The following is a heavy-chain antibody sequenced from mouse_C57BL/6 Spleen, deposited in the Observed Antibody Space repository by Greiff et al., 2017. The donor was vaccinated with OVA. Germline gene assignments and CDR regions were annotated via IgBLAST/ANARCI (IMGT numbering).Heavy chain of an antibody. CDR3: ARRYDYDCVDD. CDR2: IYPSDSET. D-gene: IGHD2-4*01. Sequence: VQLQQPGAELVRPGSSVKLSCKASGYTFTSYWMDWVKQRPGQGLEWIGNIYPSDSETHYNQKFKDKATWTVDKSSSTAYMQLSSLTSEDSAVYYCARRYDYDCVDDWGQGTTLTVSS. J-gene: IGHJ2*01. V-gene: IGHV1-61*01. CDR1: GYTFTSYW.